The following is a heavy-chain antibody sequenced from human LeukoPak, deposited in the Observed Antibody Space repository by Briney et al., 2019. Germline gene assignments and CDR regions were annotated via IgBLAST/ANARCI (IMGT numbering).Heavy chain of an antibody. CDR2: ISWNSGSI. CDR3: AKGPRDAAKSNWYFDL. V-gene: IGHV3-9*01. Sequence: GGSLRLSCAASGFTFDDDAMHWVRQAPGKGLEWVSGISWNSGSIGYADSVKGRFTISRDNAKNSLYLQMNSLRAEDTALYYCAKGPRDAAKSNWYFDLWGRGTLVTVSS. D-gene: IGHD2-2*01. J-gene: IGHJ2*01. CDR1: GFTFDDDA.